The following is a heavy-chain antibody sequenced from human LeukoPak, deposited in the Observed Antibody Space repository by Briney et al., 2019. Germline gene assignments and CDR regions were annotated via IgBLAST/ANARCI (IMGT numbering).Heavy chain of an antibody. CDR1: GGSFSGYY. CDR3: ARGKAPTYYYGSGSSRPFDY. J-gene: IGHJ4*02. CDR2: INHSGST. Sequence: SETLSLTCAVYGGSFSGYYWSWLRQPPGKGLEWIGEINHSGSTNYNPSLKSRVTISVDTSKNQFSLKLSSVTAADTAVSYCARGKAPTYYYGSGSSRPFDYWGQGTLVTVSS. V-gene: IGHV4-34*01. D-gene: IGHD3-10*01.